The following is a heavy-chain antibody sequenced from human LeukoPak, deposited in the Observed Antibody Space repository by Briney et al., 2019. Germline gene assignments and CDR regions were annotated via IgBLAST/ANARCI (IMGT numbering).Heavy chain of an antibody. CDR1: GYSISSGYY. D-gene: IGHD2-15*01. CDR3: ARDHIVVANYYFYYYGMDV. V-gene: IGHV4-38-2*02. Sequence: SETLSLTCAVSGYSISSGYYWGWIRQPPGKGLEWIGIIYHSGSTYYNPSLKSRVTISVDTSKNQFSLKLSSVTAADTAVYYCARDHIVVANYYFYYYGMDVWGKGTTVTVSS. CDR2: IYHSGST. J-gene: IGHJ6*04.